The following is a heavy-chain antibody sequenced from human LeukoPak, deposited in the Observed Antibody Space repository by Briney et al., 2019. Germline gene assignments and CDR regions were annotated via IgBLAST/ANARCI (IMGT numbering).Heavy chain of an antibody. D-gene: IGHD3-3*01. CDR2: IWYDGSNK. CDR3: ARELFATYYDFWSGSGYFDY. J-gene: IGHJ4*02. V-gene: IGHV3-33*01. Sequence: PGRSLRLSCAASGFTFSSYGMHWVRQAPGKGLEWVAVIWYDGSNKYYADSVKGRFTISRDNSKNTLYLQMNSLRAEDTAVYYCARELFATYYDFWSGSGYFDYWGQGTLVTVSS. CDR1: GFTFSSYG.